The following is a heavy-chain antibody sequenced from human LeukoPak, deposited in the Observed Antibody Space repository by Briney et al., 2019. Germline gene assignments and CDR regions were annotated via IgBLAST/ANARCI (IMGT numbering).Heavy chain of an antibody. D-gene: IGHD3-10*02. CDR3: AREFSSGYYVRWFDP. CDR1: GYTFTSYG. J-gene: IGHJ5*02. Sequence: ASVKVSCKASGYTFTSYGISWVRQAPGQGLEWMGWISAYNGNTNYAQKLQGRVTMTTDTSTSTAYMELRSLRSDDTAVYYCAREFSSGYYVRWFDPWGQGTLVTVSS. CDR2: ISAYNGNT. V-gene: IGHV1-18*01.